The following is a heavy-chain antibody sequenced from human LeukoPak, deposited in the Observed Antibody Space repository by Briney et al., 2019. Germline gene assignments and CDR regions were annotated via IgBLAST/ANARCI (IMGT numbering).Heavy chain of an antibody. D-gene: IGHD3-10*01. Sequence: GASVKVSCKASGCTFSSYAISWVRQAPGQGLEWMGGIVPNLGTTNHAQKFQGRVTITADESTSTAYMELSSLRSEDTAVYYCARETEGLNILRGLRMYYLYMDVWGKGTTVTISS. CDR2: IVPNLGTT. CDR1: GCTFSSYA. V-gene: IGHV1-69*13. J-gene: IGHJ6*03. CDR3: ARETEGLNILRGLRMYYLYMDV.